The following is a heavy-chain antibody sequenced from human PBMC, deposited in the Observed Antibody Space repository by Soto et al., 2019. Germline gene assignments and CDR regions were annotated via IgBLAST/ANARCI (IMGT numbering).Heavy chain of an antibody. CDR3: ARAVWGSGSIRSDP. J-gene: IGHJ5*02. V-gene: IGHV4-34*01. D-gene: IGHD3-10*01. CDR2: INHSGST. CDR1: GGSFSAYY. Sequence: QVQLQQWGAGLLKPSETLSLTCAVYGGSFSAYYWSWIRQPPGKGLEWIGEINHSGSTNYHPSLKTRVTIXVXTXXTQSSLKLSSVIAADTAAYYCARAVWGSGSIRSDPWGQGTLVTVSS.